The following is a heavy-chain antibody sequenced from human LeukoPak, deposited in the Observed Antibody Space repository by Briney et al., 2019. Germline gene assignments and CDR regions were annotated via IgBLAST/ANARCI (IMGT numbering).Heavy chain of an antibody. CDR2: IKSKTDGGTT. V-gene: IGHV3-15*01. CDR1: GFTFSNAW. D-gene: IGHD3-10*01. Sequence: GGSLRLSCAASGFTFSNAWMSWVRQAPGKGPEWVGRIKSKTDGGTTDYAAPVKGRFTISRDDSKNTLYLQMNSLKTEDTAVYYCTTDKIRGTMVRGVIITPHWGQGTLVTVSS. J-gene: IGHJ4*02. CDR3: TTDKIRGTMVRGVIITPH.